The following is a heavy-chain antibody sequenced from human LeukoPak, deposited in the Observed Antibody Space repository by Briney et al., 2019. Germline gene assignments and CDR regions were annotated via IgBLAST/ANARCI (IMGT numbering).Heavy chain of an antibody. Sequence: GGSLRLSCAASGFTFSSYAMHWVRQAPGKGLEWVAVISYDGSNKYYADSVKGRFTISRDNSKNTLYLQMNSLRAEDTAVYYCARSRQGIAAATDAFDIWGQGTMVTVSS. CDR1: GFTFSSYA. CDR3: ARSRQGIAAATDAFDI. CDR2: ISYDGSNK. D-gene: IGHD6-13*01. V-gene: IGHV3-30*04. J-gene: IGHJ3*02.